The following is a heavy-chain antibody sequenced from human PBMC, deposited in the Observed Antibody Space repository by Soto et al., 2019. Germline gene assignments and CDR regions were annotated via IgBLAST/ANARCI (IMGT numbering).Heavy chain of an antibody. J-gene: IGHJ4*02. CDR1: GYIFTTYS. V-gene: IGHV1-3*01. D-gene: IGHD3-3*01. Sequence: ASVKVSCKASGYIFTTYSIHWVRQAPGQRLEWMGWINAGNGNTKYSQKFQGRVTITRDTSASTAYMELSSLRSEDTAMYYCARGYYDFWSGFYGDYWGQGTLVTVS. CDR3: ARGYYDFWSGFYGDY. CDR2: INAGNGNT.